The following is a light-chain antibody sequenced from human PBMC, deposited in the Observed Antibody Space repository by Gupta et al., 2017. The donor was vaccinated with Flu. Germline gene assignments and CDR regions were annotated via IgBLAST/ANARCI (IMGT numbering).Light chain of an antibody. CDR3: QSYDSSLGALV. J-gene: IGLJ2*01. V-gene: IGLV1-40*01. CDR1: NIGAGYD. Sequence: NIGAGYDVQWYQQLPGTDPKLLIYTNTNRPSEIPDRFSGSRSGSSASLAISGLQAEDEADYYCQSYDSSLGALVFGGGTTLSVL. CDR2: TNT.